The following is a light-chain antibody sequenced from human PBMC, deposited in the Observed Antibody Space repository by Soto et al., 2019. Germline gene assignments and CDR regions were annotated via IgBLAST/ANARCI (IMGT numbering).Light chain of an antibody. J-gene: IGKJ2*01. CDR3: QHSSSYPIA. CDR2: KTS. Sequence: DIQMTQSPSTLSASVGDRVTITCRASQSISHWLAWYQQKPGTAPKLVIYKTSTLETGVPSRFSGSGSGTEFTLSIISLQPDDFATYYFQHSSSYPIAFGQGTKLEIQ. V-gene: IGKV1-5*03. CDR1: QSISHW.